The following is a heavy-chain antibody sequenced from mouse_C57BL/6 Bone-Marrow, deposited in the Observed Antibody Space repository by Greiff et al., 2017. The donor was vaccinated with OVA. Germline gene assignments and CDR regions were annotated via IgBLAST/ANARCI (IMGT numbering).Heavy chain of an antibody. CDR2: ISSGGSYT. J-gene: IGHJ1*03. V-gene: IGHV5-6*01. CDR1: GFTFSSYG. CDR3: ARPRRGYFDV. D-gene: IGHD2-12*01. Sequence: EVHLVESGGDLVKPGGSLKLSCAASGFTFSSYGMSWVRQTPDKRLEWVATISSGGSYTYSPDSVKGRFTISRDNAKNTLYLQMSSLKSEDTAMYYCARPRRGYFDVWGTGTTVTVSS.